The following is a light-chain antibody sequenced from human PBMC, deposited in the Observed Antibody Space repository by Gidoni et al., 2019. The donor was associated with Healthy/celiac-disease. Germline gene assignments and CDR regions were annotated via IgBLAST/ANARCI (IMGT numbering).Light chain of an antibody. CDR1: QSVSSN. V-gene: IGKV3-15*01. J-gene: IGKJ2*01. Sequence: EIVMTQSPATLSVSPGERATLSCRASQSVSSNLAWYQQKPGQAPRLLIYYASTSATGIPARFSGSGSGTEFTLTISSLQSEDFAVYYCQQYNNWPPYTFGQGTKLEIK. CDR3: QQYNNWPPYT. CDR2: YAS.